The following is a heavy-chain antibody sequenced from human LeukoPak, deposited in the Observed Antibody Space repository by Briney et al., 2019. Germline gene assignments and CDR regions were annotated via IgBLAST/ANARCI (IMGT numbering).Heavy chain of an antibody. Sequence: ASETLSLTCAVYRGSFSGYYWSWIRQPPGKGLEWIGEINHSGSTNYNPSLKSRVTISVDTSKNQFSLKLSSVTAADTAVYYCARSAYYDSSGYSPRFDYWGQGTLVTVSS. CDR1: RGSFSGYY. D-gene: IGHD3-22*01. CDR3: ARSAYYDSSGYSPRFDY. CDR2: INHSGST. J-gene: IGHJ4*02. V-gene: IGHV4-34*01.